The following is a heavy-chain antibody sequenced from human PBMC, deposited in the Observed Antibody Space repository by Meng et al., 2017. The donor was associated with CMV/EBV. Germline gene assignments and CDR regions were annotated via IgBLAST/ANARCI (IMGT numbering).Heavy chain of an antibody. CDR1: GFTFSSYV. CDR2: ISYDGSNK. D-gene: IGHD6-6*01. CDR3: ARNITARTYYYYYYGVDV. Sequence: GESLKTSCAASGFTFSSYVMHWVRQAPGKGPEWVAVISYDGSNKYYADSVKGRFTISRDNSKNTLYLQTNSLRAEDTAVYYCARNITARTYYYYYYGVDVWGQGTAVTVSS. J-gene: IGHJ6*02. V-gene: IGHV3-30*04.